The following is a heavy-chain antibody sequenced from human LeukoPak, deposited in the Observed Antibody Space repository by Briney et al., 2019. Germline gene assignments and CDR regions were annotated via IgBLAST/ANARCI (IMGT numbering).Heavy chain of an antibody. J-gene: IGHJ3*02. V-gene: IGHV3-33*01. CDR2: IWYDGTNK. CDR1: GFTFSSYG. D-gene: IGHD2-8*01. Sequence: PGGSLRLSCAASGFTFSSYGMHWVRQAPGKGLEWVAAIWYDGTNKYYADSVKGRFTISRDNYKNTLYLQMNSLRAEDTAVYYCARDRTYCTNGVCYFRAFDIWGQGTMVTVSS. CDR3: ARDRTYCTNGVCYFRAFDI.